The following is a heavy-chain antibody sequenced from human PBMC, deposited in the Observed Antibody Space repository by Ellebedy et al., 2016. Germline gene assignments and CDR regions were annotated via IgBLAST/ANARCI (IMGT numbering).Heavy chain of an antibody. J-gene: IGHJ4*02. D-gene: IGHD3/OR15-3a*01. CDR3: ARDQGDWDINFDY. Sequence: SETLSLXCTVSGCSISTYYWSWIRQPAGKGLEWIGRVYISGNTDYNPSLKSRVTMSLDTSKKQFSLKLSSVTAADTAVYYCARDQGDWDINFDYWGQGTLVTVSS. CDR2: VYISGNT. V-gene: IGHV4-4*07. CDR1: GCSISTYY.